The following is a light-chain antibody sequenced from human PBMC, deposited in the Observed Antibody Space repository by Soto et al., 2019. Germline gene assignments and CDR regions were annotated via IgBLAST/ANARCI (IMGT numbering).Light chain of an antibody. CDR1: SSDVGGYEY. V-gene: IGLV2-14*01. CDR3: SSFTSSSTLPYV. J-gene: IGLJ1*01. Sequence: QSALTQPASVSGSPGQSITISCTGSSSDVGGYEYVSWYQQHPGKAPKLMIYAVSNRPSGVSTRFSGSKSGNTASLTISGLQADDEADYYCSSFTSSSTLPYVFGTGTKV. CDR2: AVS.